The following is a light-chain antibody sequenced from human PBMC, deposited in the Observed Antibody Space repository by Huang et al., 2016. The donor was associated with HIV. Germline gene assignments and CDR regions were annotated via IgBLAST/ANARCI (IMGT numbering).Light chain of an antibody. Sequence: DIQMTQSPFSLSASVGDRVTITCRASQTISIYLNWYQQKPGKAPKLLIYSATSLQSGVPSRFSGSGAGTDFSLTISHLQPDDVATYYCQQNYDAPPTFGPGTKLDI. CDR2: SAT. J-gene: IGKJ1*01. V-gene: IGKV1-39*01. CDR3: QQNYDAPPT. CDR1: QTISIY.